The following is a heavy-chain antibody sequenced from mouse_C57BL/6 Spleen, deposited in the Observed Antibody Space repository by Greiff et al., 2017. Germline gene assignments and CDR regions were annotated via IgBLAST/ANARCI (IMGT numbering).Heavy chain of an antibody. V-gene: IGHV1-43*01. CDR3: ARGDGPFDY. CDR1: GYSFTGYY. Sequence: EVQLQQSGPELVKPGASVKISCKASGYSFTGYYMHWVKQSSEKSLEWIGEINPSTGGTSYNQKFKGKATLTVDKSSSTAYMQRKSLTSEDSAVYYCARGDGPFDYWGQGTTLTVSS. CDR2: INPSTGGT. J-gene: IGHJ2*01.